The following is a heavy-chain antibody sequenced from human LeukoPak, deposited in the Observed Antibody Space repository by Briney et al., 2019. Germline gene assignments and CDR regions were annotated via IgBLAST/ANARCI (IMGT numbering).Heavy chain of an antibody. D-gene: IGHD3-22*01. CDR2: INPNSGGT. Sequence: EASVKVSCKASGYTFTGYYMHWVRQAPGQGLEWMGWINPNSGGTNYAQKFQGRVTMTRDTSISTAYMELSRLRSDDTAVYYCARDSDYGDYPYPDYYDSSGHTDYWGQGTLVTVSS. CDR3: ARDSDYGDYPYPDYYDSSGHTDY. V-gene: IGHV1-2*02. CDR1: GYTFTGYY. J-gene: IGHJ4*02.